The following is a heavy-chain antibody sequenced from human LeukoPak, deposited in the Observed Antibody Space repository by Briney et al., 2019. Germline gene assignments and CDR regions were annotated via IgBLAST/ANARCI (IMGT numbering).Heavy chain of an antibody. D-gene: IGHD3-22*01. CDR2: ISSSSSTI. Sequence: GGSLRLSCAASGFTFSSYSMNWVRQAPEKGLEWVSYISSSSSTIYYADSVKGRFTISRDNAKNSLYLQMNSLRAEDTAVYYCARDSSLYDSSGYFRTGYYGMDVWGQGTTVTVSS. CDR3: ARDSSLYDSSGYFRTGYYGMDV. CDR1: GFTFSSYS. J-gene: IGHJ6*02. V-gene: IGHV3-48*01.